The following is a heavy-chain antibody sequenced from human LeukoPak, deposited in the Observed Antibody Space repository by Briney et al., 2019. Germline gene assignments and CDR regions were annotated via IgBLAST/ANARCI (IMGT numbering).Heavy chain of an antibody. D-gene: IGHD2-8*01. CDR2: ISDSGDYT. V-gene: IGHV3-23*01. J-gene: IGHJ4*02. CDR3: AKDTSIGKYCTNGVCSPFDY. CDR1: DVTFSSYS. Sequence: GGSLSLSCAGSDVTFSSYSRSWVRQPPGQGLEWVSVISDSGDYTSYADPVRGRFTISRDTSRNTLYLQMISLRPEDTAVYYCAKDTSIGKYCTNGVCSPFDYWGQGTLVTVSS.